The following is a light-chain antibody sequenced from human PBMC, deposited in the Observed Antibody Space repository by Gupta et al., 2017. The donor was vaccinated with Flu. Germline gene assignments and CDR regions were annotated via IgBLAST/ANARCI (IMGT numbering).Light chain of an antibody. CDR1: TGPVTSGHY. V-gene: IGLV7-46*01. J-gene: IGLJ3*02. Sequence: QAVVTQEPSLTVSPGGTVTLTCGSSTGPVTSGHYPYWFQQKPGQAPRTLIYDTDNKHSRTPARFSGSLLGGKAALILSGAQPEDEADYYCLLSYNGARDRVFGGGTKLTVL. CDR2: DTD. CDR3: LLSYNGARDRV.